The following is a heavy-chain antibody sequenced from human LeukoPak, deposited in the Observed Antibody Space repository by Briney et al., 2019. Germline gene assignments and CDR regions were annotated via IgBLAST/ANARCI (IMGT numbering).Heavy chain of an antibody. J-gene: IGHJ4*02. Sequence: GGSLRLSCAASAVTFSTYNMAWVRAAPGEGLEWFSAISGSGDSTYYADAVKGRFTISRDNSKNTLYLQMNSLTAEDTALYYCAKGSCCGRPYYFDCWGQGALVTVTP. D-gene: IGHD2-21*01. CDR1: AVTFSTYN. CDR2: ISGSGDST. CDR3: AKGSCCGRPYYFDC. V-gene: IGHV3-23*01.